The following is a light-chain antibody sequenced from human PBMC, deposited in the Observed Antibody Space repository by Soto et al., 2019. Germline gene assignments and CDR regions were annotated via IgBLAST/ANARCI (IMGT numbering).Light chain of an antibody. CDR3: QQSYSTPRM. CDR1: QGINIY. CDR2: GAS. V-gene: IGKV1-39*01. J-gene: IGKJ1*01. Sequence: DIHMTQSPSSLSASVGDRVTITCRASQGINIYLNWYQQKPGKAPNLLIYGASSLQSGVPSRFSGSGSGTYFTLTISSLQPEDSATYYCQQSYSTPRMFGQGTKVEI.